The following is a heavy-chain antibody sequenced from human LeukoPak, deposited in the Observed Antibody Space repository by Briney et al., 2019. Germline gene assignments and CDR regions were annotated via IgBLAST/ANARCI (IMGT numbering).Heavy chain of an antibody. Sequence: GASVKVSCKVSGYTLTELSMHWVRQAPGKGREGMGGFDPEDGETIYAQKFQGRVTMTEDTSTDTAYMELSSLRSEDTAVYYCATDSTIFGVVIPFDPWGQGTLVTVSS. CDR1: GYTLTELS. V-gene: IGHV1-24*01. CDR3: ATDSTIFGVVIPFDP. CDR2: FDPEDGET. J-gene: IGHJ5*02. D-gene: IGHD3-3*01.